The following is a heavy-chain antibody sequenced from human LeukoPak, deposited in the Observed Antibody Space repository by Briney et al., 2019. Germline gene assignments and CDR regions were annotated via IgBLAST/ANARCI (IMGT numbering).Heavy chain of an antibody. D-gene: IGHD6-6*01. CDR3: AKALRHQLIRDYYFDY. CDR2: ISGSDGST. J-gene: IGHJ4*02. V-gene: IGHV3-23*01. Sequence: QPGGSLRLSCAASGFTFSSYAMSWVRQAPGKGLEWVSAISGSDGSTYYADSVKGRFTISRDISKSTLYLQMNSLTVEDAAVYYCAKALRHQLIRDYYFDYWGQGTLVTVSS. CDR1: GFTFSSYA.